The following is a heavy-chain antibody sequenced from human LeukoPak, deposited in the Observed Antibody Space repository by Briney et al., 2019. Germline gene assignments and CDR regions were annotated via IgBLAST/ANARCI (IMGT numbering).Heavy chain of an antibody. Sequence: PGGSLRLSCAASGFTFSSYSMNWVRQAPGKGLEWVSSISSSSSYIYYADSVKGRFTISRDNAKNSLYLQMNSLRAEDTAVYYCARDRAYYGSGSPFVTFDIWGQGTMVTVSS. CDR2: ISSSSSYI. CDR3: ARDRAYYGSGSPFVTFDI. CDR1: GFTFSSYS. D-gene: IGHD3-10*01. J-gene: IGHJ3*02. V-gene: IGHV3-21*01.